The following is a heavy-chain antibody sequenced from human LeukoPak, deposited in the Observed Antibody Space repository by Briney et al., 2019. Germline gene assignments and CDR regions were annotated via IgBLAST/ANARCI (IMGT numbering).Heavy chain of an antibody. CDR1: GFTFSSYA. Sequence: GGSLRLSCAASGFTFSSYAMSWVRQAPGKGLEWVSAISGSGGSTYYADSVKGRFTISRDNSKNTLYLQMNSLRAEDTAVYHCGAAGSSWPLAIDYWGQGTLVTVSS. CDR2: ISGSGGST. D-gene: IGHD6-13*01. V-gene: IGHV3-23*01. J-gene: IGHJ4*02. CDR3: GAAGSSWPLAIDY.